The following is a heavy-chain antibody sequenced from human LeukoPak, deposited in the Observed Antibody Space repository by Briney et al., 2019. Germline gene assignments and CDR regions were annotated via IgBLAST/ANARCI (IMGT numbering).Heavy chain of an antibody. CDR3: ARLLTGFPYYYYYGMDV. V-gene: IGHV1-18*01. Sequence: APVKVSCKGSGYTFTSYCISWGRQAPGQGVEVMGWISAYNGNTNYAQKLQSRVTMTTDTSTSTAYMELRSLRSDDTAVYYCARLLTGFPYYYYYGMDVWGQGTTVTVSS. J-gene: IGHJ6*02. D-gene: IGHD7-27*01. CDR2: ISAYNGNT. CDR1: GYTFTSYC.